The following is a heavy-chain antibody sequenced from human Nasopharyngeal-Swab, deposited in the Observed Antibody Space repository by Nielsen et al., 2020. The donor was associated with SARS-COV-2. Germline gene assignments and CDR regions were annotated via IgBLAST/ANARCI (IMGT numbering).Heavy chain of an antibody. CDR1: GFTFRNYA. Sequence: GGSLRLSCVASGFTFRNYAMSWVRQAPGKGLEWVSTINNRGDDTHYVDSVRGRFTVSRDNSKNTLYLQMNSLRAEDTAVYYCARDLEVAGAFDIWGQGTMVTVSS. CDR3: ARDLEVAGAFDI. V-gene: IGHV3-23*01. J-gene: IGHJ3*02. D-gene: IGHD6-19*01. CDR2: INNRGDDT.